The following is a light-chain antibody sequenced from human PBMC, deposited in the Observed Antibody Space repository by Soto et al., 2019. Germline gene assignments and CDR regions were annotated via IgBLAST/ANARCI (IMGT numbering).Light chain of an antibody. CDR2: AAS. CDR1: QSISSY. J-gene: IGKJ4*01. V-gene: IGKV1-39*01. CDR3: QQVDAYPST. Sequence: DIQMTQSPSSLSASVGDRVTITCRASQSISSYLNWYQQKPGKAPKLLIYAASTLQTGVASRFSGGGSGTDFTLTIDNLQPEDFATYYCQQVDAYPSTFGGGTKVDIK.